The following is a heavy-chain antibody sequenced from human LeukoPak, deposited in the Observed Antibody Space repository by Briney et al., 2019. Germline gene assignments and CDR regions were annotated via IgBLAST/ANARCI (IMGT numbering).Heavy chain of an antibody. CDR3: ARAPTIIVVVITTVDDAFDI. D-gene: IGHD3-22*01. Sequence: ASVKVSCKASGYTFTSYGISWVRQAPGQGLEWMGWISAYNGNTNYAQKLQGRVTMTRNTSISTAYMELSSLRSEDTAVYYCARAPTIIVVVITTVDDAFDIWGQGTMVTVSS. V-gene: IGHV1-18*01. CDR2: ISAYNGNT. J-gene: IGHJ3*02. CDR1: GYTFTSYG.